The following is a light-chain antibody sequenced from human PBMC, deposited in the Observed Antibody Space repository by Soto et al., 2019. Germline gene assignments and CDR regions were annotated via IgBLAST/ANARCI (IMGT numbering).Light chain of an antibody. CDR2: GAS. Sequence: EVVMTQSPATVSVSPGEGVTLSCRASQTISNDLAWYQQKPGQAPRLLIYGASTRATGVPASFSGGGSGTEFTLTIISLQSEDFAFYYCQQNNKWPPVTFGGGTKVEIK. CDR3: QQNNKWPPVT. J-gene: IGKJ4*01. CDR1: QTISND. V-gene: IGKV3-15*01.